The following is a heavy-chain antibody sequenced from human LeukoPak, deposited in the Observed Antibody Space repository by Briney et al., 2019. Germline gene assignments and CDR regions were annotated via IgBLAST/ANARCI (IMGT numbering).Heavy chain of an antibody. CDR1: GGSFSGYY. CDR3: ARATVNYYGSGSYPLYYFDY. J-gene: IGHJ4*02. CDR2: INHSGST. Sequence: PSETLSLTCAVYGGSFSGYYWSWIRQPPGKGLEWIGEINHSGSTNYNPPLKSRVTISADTSKNQFSLKLSSVTAADTAVYYCARATVNYYGSGSYPLYYFDYWGQGTLVTVSS. V-gene: IGHV4-34*01. D-gene: IGHD3-10*01.